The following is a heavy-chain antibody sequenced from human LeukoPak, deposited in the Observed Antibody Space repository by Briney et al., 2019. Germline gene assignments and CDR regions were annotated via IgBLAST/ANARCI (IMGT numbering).Heavy chain of an antibody. CDR2: ILYDGSNK. Sequence: PGRSLRLSCAASGFTFSSYAMHWVRQAPGKGLEWVAVILYDGSNKYYADSAKGRFTISRDNSKNTLYLQMNSLRAEDTAVYYCASIAVAGGDFDYWGQGALVTVSS. V-gene: IGHV3-30-3*01. D-gene: IGHD6-19*01. CDR1: GFTFSSYA. J-gene: IGHJ4*02. CDR3: ASIAVAGGDFDY.